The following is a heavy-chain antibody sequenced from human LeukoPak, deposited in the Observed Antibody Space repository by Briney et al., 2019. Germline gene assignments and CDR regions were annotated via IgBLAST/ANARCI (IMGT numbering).Heavy chain of an antibody. D-gene: IGHD3-22*01. CDR1: GDSINSLDL. CDR2: MYLSGTT. Sequence: SETLSLTCTVSGDSINSLDLWSWVRQPPGKGLELIGEMYLSGTTHSNPSIKSRVTIDKSKNQFFLNLSSVTAADTAVYYCAGLVGRYSSGLYYYYFDYWGQGTLVTVSS. V-gene: IGHV4-4*02. J-gene: IGHJ4*02. CDR3: AGLVGRYSSGLYYYYFDY.